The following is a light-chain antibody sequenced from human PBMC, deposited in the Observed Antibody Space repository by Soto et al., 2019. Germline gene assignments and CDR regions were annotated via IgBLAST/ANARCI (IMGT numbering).Light chain of an antibody. CDR2: GAS. CDR1: QSVSSSY. V-gene: IGKV3D-20*02. Sequence: EIVLTQSPGTLSLSPGEGATLSCRASQSVSSSYLAWYQLKPGQAPRLLIYGASIRATGIPDRFSGSGSETDFTLTISRLEPEDFAVYYCQQRSNWPPAFGQGTRLEIK. CDR3: QQRSNWPPA. J-gene: IGKJ5*01.